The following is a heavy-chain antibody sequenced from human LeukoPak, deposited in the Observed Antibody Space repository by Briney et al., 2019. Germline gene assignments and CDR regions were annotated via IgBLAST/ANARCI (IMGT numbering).Heavy chain of an antibody. V-gene: IGHV4-39*01. Sequence: PSETLSLTCTVSGGSISSSSYYRGWIRQSPGKELQWIASVYYSGRTNYSPSLKSRVTISVDTSEKQFSLQLNSVTAADTAVYYCARQGSAYYFDFWGQGLLVTVSS. CDR3: ARQGSAYYFDF. CDR2: VYYSGRT. CDR1: GGSISSSSYY. D-gene: IGHD2-15*01. J-gene: IGHJ4*02.